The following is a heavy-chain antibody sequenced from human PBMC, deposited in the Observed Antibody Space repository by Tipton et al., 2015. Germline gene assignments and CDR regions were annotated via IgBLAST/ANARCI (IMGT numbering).Heavy chain of an antibody. D-gene: IGHD5-24*01. V-gene: IGHV4-39*07. J-gene: IGHJ6*02. CDR1: ADSTDSITSYY. CDR2: IYYSGNI. CDR3: ARDLEHGMDV. Sequence: TLSLTCNVSADSTDSITSYYWSWIRQPPGKGLEWIGSIYYSGNIYYNLSLKSRVTISVDTSKNQFSLKLSSVTAADTAVYYCARDLEHGMDVWGQGTTVTVSS.